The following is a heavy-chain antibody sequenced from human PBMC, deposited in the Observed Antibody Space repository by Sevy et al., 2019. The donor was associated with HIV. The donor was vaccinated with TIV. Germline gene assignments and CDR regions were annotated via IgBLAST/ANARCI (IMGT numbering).Heavy chain of an antibody. CDR2: ISSSGSTI. CDR1: GFTFSSYE. CDR3: ARRGVSSGYYPDY. V-gene: IGHV3-48*03. J-gene: IGHJ4*02. D-gene: IGHD3-22*01. Sequence: GGSLRLSCAASGFTFSSYEMNWVRQAPGKGLEWVSYISSSGSTIYYADSVKGRFTITRDNAKNSLYLQMNSLRAEDTDVYYCARRGVSSGYYPDYWGQGTLVTVSS.